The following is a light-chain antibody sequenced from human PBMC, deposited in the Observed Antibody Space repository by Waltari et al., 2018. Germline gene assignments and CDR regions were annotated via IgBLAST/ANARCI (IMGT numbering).Light chain of an antibody. CDR2: SNN. J-gene: IGLJ3*02. CDR1: SPNIGGNS. CDR3: AAWDDSLNGWV. Sequence: QSVLTQPPSASGTPGQRVTIPCSGSSPNIGGNSVNWYQQPPGTAPKPLIYSNNRRPSGVPDRFSGSKSGTSASLAISGLQSEDEADYYCAAWDDSLNGWVFGGGTKLTVL. V-gene: IGLV1-44*01.